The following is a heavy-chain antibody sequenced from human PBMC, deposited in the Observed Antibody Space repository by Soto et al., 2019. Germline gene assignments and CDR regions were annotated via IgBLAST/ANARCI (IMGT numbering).Heavy chain of an antibody. CDR3: ARQTDSYYTFDAFDI. V-gene: IGHV4-39*01. J-gene: IGHJ3*02. CDR1: GGSITRYY. CDR2: VYYSGST. D-gene: IGHD3-22*01. Sequence: SEPLSLTCTVSGGSITRYYWDWIRQPPGKGLEWIGNVYYSGSTNYNPSLESRVTISVDTSKNQFSLKLSSVTAADTAVYYCARQTDSYYTFDAFDIWGQGTMVTVSS.